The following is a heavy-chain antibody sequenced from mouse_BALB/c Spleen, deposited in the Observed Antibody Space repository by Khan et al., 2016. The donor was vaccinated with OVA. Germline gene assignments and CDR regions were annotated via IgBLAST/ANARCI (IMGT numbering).Heavy chain of an antibody. CDR2: IWGGGTT. CDR1: GFSLTDYG. D-gene: IGHD2-10*01. V-gene: IGHV2-6-5*01. CDR3: AKPFYAHYYAMDY. J-gene: IGHJ4*01. Sequence: QVQLKESGPGLVAPSQSLSITCTVSGFSLTDYGVNWIRQPPGKDLEWLGIIWGGGTTYYNSALKSRLSISKDNSKSQVFLRMNSLQTDDTAMYFCAKPFYAHYYAMDYWGQGTSVTVSS.